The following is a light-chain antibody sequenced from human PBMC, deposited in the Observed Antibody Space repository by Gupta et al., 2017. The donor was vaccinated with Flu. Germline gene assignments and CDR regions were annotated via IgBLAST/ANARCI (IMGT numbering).Light chain of an antibody. J-gene: IGKJ1*01. CDR2: GAS. V-gene: IGKV3-15*01. Sequence: EIVMTQSPATLSVSPGERATLSCRASQSVSSNVAWYQQKPGQAPRLLIYGASTRATGIPGRFSGSSSGTEFTLTISILQSEDFAVYYCQQYNDWPGTFGQGTKVEIK. CDR3: QQYNDWPGT. CDR1: QSVSSN.